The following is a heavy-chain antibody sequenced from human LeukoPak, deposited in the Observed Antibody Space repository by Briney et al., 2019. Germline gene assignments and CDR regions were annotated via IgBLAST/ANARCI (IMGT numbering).Heavy chain of an antibody. Sequence: GGSLRLSCAASGFTFSSYAMSWVRQAPGKGLEWVSVIYSGGSTYYADSVKGRFTISRHNSKNTLYLQMNSLRAEDTAVYYCARESRYCSSTSCPIDYWGQGTLVTVSS. V-gene: IGHV3-53*04. D-gene: IGHD2-2*01. CDR1: GFTFSSYA. CDR2: IYSGGST. CDR3: ARESRYCSSTSCPIDY. J-gene: IGHJ4*02.